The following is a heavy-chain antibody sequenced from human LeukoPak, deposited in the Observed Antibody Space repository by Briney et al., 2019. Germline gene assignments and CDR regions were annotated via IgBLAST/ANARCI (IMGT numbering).Heavy chain of an antibody. J-gene: IGHJ4*02. Sequence: SQTLSLTCAISGDSVSNNSAIWIWIRQSPSRGLQWLGRTYYRSKWSNDYAVSVKSRITLNVDTSKNQFSLQLNSVTPEDTAVYYCARSSNFHYFDYWGQGTQVTVSS. CDR3: ARSSNFHYFDY. CDR1: GDSVSNNSAI. CDR2: TYYRSKWSN. V-gene: IGHV6-1*01. D-gene: IGHD3-3*01.